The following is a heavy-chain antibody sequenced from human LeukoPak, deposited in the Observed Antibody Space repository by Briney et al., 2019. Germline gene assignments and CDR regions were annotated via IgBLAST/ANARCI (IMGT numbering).Heavy chain of an antibody. V-gene: IGHV3-23*01. CDR3: AKSGDIVVVVAANNYFDY. Sequence: GGSLRLSCAASGFTFSSDAMSWVRQAPGKGLEWVSAISGSGGSTYYADSVKGRLTISRDDSKNTLYLQMNSLRAEDTAVYYCAKSGDIVVVVAANNYFDYWGQGTLVTVSS. J-gene: IGHJ4*02. D-gene: IGHD2-15*01. CDR2: ISGSGGST. CDR1: GFTFSSDA.